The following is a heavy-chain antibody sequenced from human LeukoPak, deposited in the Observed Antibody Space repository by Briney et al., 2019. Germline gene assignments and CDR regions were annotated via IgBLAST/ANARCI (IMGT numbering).Heavy chain of an antibody. CDR3: ASAENGGYFEY. CDR2: ISYDGSNK. V-gene: IGHV3-30*04. CDR1: GFTFSSYA. D-gene: IGHD3-16*01. J-gene: IGHJ4*02. Sequence: GRSLRLSCAASGFTFSSYAMHWVRQAPGKGLEWVAVISYDGSNKYYADSVKGRFTISRDNSKNTLYLQMNSLRAEDTAVYYCASAENGGYFEYWGQGTLVTVSS.